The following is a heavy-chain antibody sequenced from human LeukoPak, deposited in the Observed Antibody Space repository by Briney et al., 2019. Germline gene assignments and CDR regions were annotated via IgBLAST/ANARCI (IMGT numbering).Heavy chain of an antibody. CDR3: ARAVSRYYDFWSGYNHFDY. Sequence: SETLSLTCTVSGGSISSYYWSWLRQPPGKGLEWIGYIYYSGSTNYNPSLKSRVTISVDTSKNQFSLKLSSVTAADTAVYYCARAVSRYYDFWSGYNHFDYWGQGTLVTVSS. D-gene: IGHD3-3*01. CDR2: IYYSGST. J-gene: IGHJ4*02. CDR1: GGSISSYY. V-gene: IGHV4-59*01.